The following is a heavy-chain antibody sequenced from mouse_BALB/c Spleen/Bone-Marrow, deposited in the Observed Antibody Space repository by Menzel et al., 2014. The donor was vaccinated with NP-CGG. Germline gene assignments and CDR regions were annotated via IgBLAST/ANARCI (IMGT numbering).Heavy chain of an antibody. CDR1: GFTFSNYG. CDR2: INSDGGGT. CDR3: VRGNYGNYVDYFDF. V-gene: IGHV5-6-3*01. J-gene: IGHJ2*01. Sequence: EVMLVESGGGLVQPGGPLKLPCAASGFTFSNYGMSWVRQTPDKRLELVATINSDGGGTYYPDSVKGRFTIYRDTAKNTLYLQMSSLKSEETAMYYCVRGNYGNYVDYFDFWGQGTTLTVSS. D-gene: IGHD2-1*01.